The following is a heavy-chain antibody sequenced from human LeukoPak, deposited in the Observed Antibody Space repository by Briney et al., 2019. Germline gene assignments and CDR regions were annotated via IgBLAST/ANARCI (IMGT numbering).Heavy chain of an antibody. CDR3: ARESYGSGSPGD. CDR2: INHSGST. J-gene: IGHJ4*02. V-gene: IGHV4-34*09. Sequence: SETLSLTCAVYGGSFSGYYWSWIRQPPGKGLEWIGEINHSGSTNYNPSLKSRVTISVDTSKNQFSLKLSSVTAADTAVYYCARESYGSGSPGDWGQGTLVTVSS. D-gene: IGHD3-10*01. CDR1: GGSFSGYY.